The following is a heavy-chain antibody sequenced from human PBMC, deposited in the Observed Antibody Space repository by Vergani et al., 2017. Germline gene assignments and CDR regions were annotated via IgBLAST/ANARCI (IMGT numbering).Heavy chain of an antibody. J-gene: IGHJ4*02. Sequence: QVQLQESGPGLVKPSETLSLTCTVSGGSISSHYWSWIRQPPGKGLEWIGYIYYSGSTNYNPSLKSRVTISVDTSKNQFSLKLSSVTAADTAVYYCAELRYFDYWGQGTLVTVSS. CDR1: GGSISSHY. CDR3: AELRYFDY. CDR2: IYYSGST. V-gene: IGHV4-59*08. D-gene: IGHD1-7*01.